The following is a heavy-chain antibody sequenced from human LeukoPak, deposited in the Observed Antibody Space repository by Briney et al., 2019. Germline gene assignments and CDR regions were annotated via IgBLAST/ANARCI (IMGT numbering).Heavy chain of an antibody. J-gene: IGHJ5*02. D-gene: IGHD1-26*01. CDR1: GFTLNDYA. CDR2: ISGDGDST. CDR3: TKGVRSGTYYNCFDP. Sequence: PGGSLRFSCVASGFTLNDYALHWVRQAPGKGLEWISLISGDGDSTYYADSVKGRFTISRDNSKNSLYLQMSSLRSEDTALYYCTKGVRSGTYYNCFDPWGQGTLVTVSS. V-gene: IGHV3-43*02.